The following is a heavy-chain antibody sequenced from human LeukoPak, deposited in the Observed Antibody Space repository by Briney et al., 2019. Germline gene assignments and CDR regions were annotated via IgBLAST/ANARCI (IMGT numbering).Heavy chain of an antibody. Sequence: GGSLRLSCAASGLTFSIYDMLWVRHAPGKGLEWLAVVSYDGSNKNYADSVTGRFTISRDNARNTMYLQMNSLRAEGTAVYDCASARESGLTAAARSAFYYWGQGALVTVSS. D-gene: IGHD6-13*01. CDR2: VSYDGSNK. J-gene: IGHJ4*02. CDR3: ASARESGLTAAARSAFYY. CDR1: GLTFSIYD. V-gene: IGHV3-30*01.